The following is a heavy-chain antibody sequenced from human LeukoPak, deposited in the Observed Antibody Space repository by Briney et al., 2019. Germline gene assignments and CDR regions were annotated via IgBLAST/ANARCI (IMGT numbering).Heavy chain of an antibody. CDR2: IYYSGST. V-gene: IGHV4-39*07. CDR3: ARVPSILYYTDV. CDR1: GGSISSSSYY. Sequence: SETLSLTCTVSGGSISSSSYYWGWIRQPPGKGLEWIGSIYYSGSTYYNPSLKSRVTISVDTSKNQFSLKLSSVTAADTAVYYCARVPSILYYTDVWGKGTTVTISS. J-gene: IGHJ6*03.